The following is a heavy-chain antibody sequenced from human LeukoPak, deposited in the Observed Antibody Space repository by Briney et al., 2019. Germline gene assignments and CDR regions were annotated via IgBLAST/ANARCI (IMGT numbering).Heavy chain of an antibody. CDR3: ARAPWTGYYQD. J-gene: IGHJ4*02. CDR1: GYTFTSYY. Sequence: ASVKVSCKASGYTFTSYYMHWVRQAPGQGLKWMGIINPSGGSTSYAQKFQGRVTMTRDTSTSTVYMELSSLRSEDTAVYYCARAPWTGYYQDWGQGTLVTVSS. CDR2: INPSGGST. V-gene: IGHV1-46*01. D-gene: IGHD3/OR15-3a*01.